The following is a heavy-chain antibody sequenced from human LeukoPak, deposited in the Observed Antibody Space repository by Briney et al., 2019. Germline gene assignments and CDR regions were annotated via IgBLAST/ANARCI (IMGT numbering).Heavy chain of an antibody. V-gene: IGHV3-21*01. D-gene: IGHD5-12*01. Sequence: PGGSLRLSCAASGFTFSSYSMNWVCQAPGKGLEWVSSISSSSSYIYYADSVKGRFTISRDNAKNSLYLQMNSLRAEDTAVYYCARGPSGYHNTGGQGTLVTVSS. CDR2: ISSSSSYI. CDR3: ARGPSGYHNT. J-gene: IGHJ4*02. CDR1: GFTFSSYS.